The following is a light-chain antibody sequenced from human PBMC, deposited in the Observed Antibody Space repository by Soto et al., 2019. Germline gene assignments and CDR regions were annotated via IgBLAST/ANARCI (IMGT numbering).Light chain of an antibody. CDR2: DVS. Sequence: EIVLTQSPATLSLSPGEIATLSCSASQSVDNYLDWYQQKPGQAPRLLMYDVSNRATGIPARFSGSGSGTDFTLTISSLEPEDFAVYYCQKRSNWPINFGQGTRLEIK. CDR3: QKRSNWPIN. V-gene: IGKV3-11*01. J-gene: IGKJ5*01. CDR1: QSVDNY.